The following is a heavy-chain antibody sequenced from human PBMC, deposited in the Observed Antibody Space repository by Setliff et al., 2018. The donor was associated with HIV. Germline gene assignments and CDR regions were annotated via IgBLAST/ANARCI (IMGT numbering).Heavy chain of an antibody. V-gene: IGHV4-39*01. CDR3: ARLGYYNFWSGYWTDY. D-gene: IGHD3-3*01. J-gene: IGHJ4*01. CDR2: IYYSGST. Sequence: SETLSLTCTVSGGSTRATSYYWGWIRQPPGKGLEWIGSIYYSGSTKYNPSLKSRVTISLDMSKNQFSLKLNSVTAADTATYYCARLGYYNFWSGYWTDYWGHGTLVTVSS. CDR1: GGSTRATSYY.